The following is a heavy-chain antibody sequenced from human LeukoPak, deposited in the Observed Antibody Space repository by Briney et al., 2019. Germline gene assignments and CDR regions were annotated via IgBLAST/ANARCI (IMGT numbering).Heavy chain of an antibody. V-gene: IGHV3-15*01. CDR2: IKSKTDGGTT. CDR1: GFTFSNAW. CDR3: TTDPQIYCSSTSCYP. D-gene: IGHD2-2*01. Sequence: GGSLRLSCAASGFTFSNAWMSWVRQAPGKGLEWVGRIKSKTDGGTTDYAAPVKGKFTISRDDSKNTLYLQMNSLKTEDTAVYYCTTDPQIYCSSTSCYPWGQGTLVTVPS. J-gene: IGHJ5*02.